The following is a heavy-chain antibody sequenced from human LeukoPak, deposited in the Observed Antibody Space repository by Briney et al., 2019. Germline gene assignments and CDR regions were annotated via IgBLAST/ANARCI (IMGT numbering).Heavy chain of an antibody. D-gene: IGHD2-2*02. CDR1: GFTFSSYA. J-gene: IGHJ6*03. V-gene: IGHV3-23*01. Sequence: GGSLRLSCAASGFTFSSYAMSWVRQAQGKGLEWGSVISGSGGSTYYADSVRGRFIISRDNSKNTLYLQMNSLRGEDTAVYYCAKPYCSCPSCYNYYYMDVWGKRTTVTVSS. CDR3: AKPYCSCPSCYNYYYMDV. CDR2: ISGSGGST.